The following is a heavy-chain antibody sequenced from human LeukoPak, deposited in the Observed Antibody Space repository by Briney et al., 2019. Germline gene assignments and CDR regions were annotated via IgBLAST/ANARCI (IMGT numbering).Heavy chain of an antibody. D-gene: IGHD3-22*01. CDR1: GFTFSSYA. CDR3: ARGGYYYDSSGQDY. V-gene: IGHV3-66*01. J-gene: IGHJ4*02. CDR2: IYSGGST. Sequence: GGSLRLSCAASGFTFSSYAMHWVRQAPGKGLEWVSVIYSGGSTYYADSVKGRFTISRDNSKNTLYLQMNSLRAEDTAVYYCARGGYYYDSSGQDYWGQGTLVTVSS.